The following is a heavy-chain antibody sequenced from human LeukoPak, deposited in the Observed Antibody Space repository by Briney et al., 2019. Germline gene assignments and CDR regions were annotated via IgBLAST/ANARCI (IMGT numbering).Heavy chain of an antibody. Sequence: SETLSLTCTISGGSISSYYWSWIRQPRGKGLEWIGYIYYSGSTNYNPPLKSRVTISVDTFKNQFSLKLSSVTAADTAVYYCARDEGYSSGWPAFDYWGQGTLVTVSS. J-gene: IGHJ4*02. V-gene: IGHV4-59*01. D-gene: IGHD6-19*01. CDR2: IYYSGST. CDR3: ARDEGYSSGWPAFDY. CDR1: GGSISSYY.